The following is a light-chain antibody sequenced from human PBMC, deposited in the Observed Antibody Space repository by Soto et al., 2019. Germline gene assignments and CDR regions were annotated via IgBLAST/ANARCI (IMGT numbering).Light chain of an antibody. V-gene: IGLV1-44*01. CDR3: AAWDDSLSGYV. J-gene: IGLJ1*01. CDR1: SSNIGSNT. Sequence: QSVLTQPPSASGTPGQRVTISCSGSSSNIGSNTVNWYQQLPGTAPKLLIYSYNQRPSGVPDRFSDSKSGTSASLAISGLQSEDDADYYCAAWDDSLSGYVFGTGTKLTVL. CDR2: SYN.